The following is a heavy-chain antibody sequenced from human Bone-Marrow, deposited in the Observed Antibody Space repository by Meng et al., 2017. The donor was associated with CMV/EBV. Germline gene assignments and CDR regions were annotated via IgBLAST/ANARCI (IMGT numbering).Heavy chain of an antibody. CDR2: TRNKANSYTT. V-gene: IGHV3-72*01. J-gene: IGHJ3*02. Sequence: GGSLRLSCAASGFTFSDHYMDWVRQAPGKGLEWVGRTRNKANSYTTEYAASVKGRFTISRDDSKNSLYLQMNSLKTEDTAVYYCAREERGYSYGYDAFDIWAQGTMVTVSS. CDR3: AREERGYSYGYDAFDI. D-gene: IGHD5-18*01. CDR1: GFTFSDHY.